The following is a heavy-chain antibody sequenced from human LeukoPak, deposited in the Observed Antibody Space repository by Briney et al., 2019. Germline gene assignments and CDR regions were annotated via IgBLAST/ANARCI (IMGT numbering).Heavy chain of an antibody. CDR2: IIPIFGTA. J-gene: IGHJ5*02. Sequence: SVKVSCKASGGTFSSYAISWVRQAPGQGLDWMGGIIPIFGTANYAQKFQGRVTITTDESTSTAYMELSSLRSEDTAVYYCARVVVVAATSWFDPWGQGTLVTVSS. CDR3: ARVVVVAATSWFDP. V-gene: IGHV1-69*05. CDR1: GGTFSSYA. D-gene: IGHD2-15*01.